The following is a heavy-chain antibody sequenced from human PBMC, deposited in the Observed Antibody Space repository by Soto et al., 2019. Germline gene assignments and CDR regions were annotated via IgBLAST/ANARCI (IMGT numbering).Heavy chain of an antibody. D-gene: IGHD6-13*01. CDR3: ARAVPAAAGINWFDP. V-gene: IGHV4-59*01. J-gene: IGHJ5*02. CDR2: IYYSGST. Sequence: SETLSLTCTVSGGSISSYYWSWIRQPPGKGLEWIGYIYYSGSTNYNPSLKSRVTISVDTSKNRFSLKLSSVTAADTAVYYCARAVPAAAGINWFDPWGQGTLVTVSS. CDR1: GGSISSYY.